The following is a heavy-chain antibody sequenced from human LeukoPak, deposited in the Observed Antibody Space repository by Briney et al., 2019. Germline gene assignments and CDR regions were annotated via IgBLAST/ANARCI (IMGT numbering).Heavy chain of an antibody. J-gene: IGHJ4*02. CDR3: AREVYSGYDFPHPIDY. Sequence: SETLSLTCTVSGGSISSYYWSWIRQPAGKGLEWIGRIYTSGSTNYNPSLKSRVTMSVDTSKNQFSLNLNSVTAADTAVYYCAREVYSGYDFPHPIDYWGQGTLVTVAS. V-gene: IGHV4-4*07. D-gene: IGHD5-12*01. CDR1: GGSISSYY. CDR2: IYTSGST.